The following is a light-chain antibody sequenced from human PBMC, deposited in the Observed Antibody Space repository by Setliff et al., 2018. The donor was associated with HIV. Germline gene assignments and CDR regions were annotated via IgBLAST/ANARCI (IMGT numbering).Light chain of an antibody. CDR1: RSNIGAGYD. CDR2: GNS. V-gene: IGLV1-40*01. CDR3: QSYDSSLSVYV. Sequence: QSVLTQPPSVSGAPGQRVTISCTGSRSNIGAGYDVQWYQQLPGTAPKLVMFGNSNRPSGVPDRFSDSKSGTSASLAISGLQAEDEADYYCQSYDSSLSVYVFGTGTKVTVL. J-gene: IGLJ1*01.